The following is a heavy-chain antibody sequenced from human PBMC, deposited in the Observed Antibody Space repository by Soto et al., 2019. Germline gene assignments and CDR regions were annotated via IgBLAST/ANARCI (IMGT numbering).Heavy chain of an antibody. CDR1: GGSISSGGTGSY. D-gene: IGHD1-1*01. V-gene: IGHV4-31*03. CDR2: IYYTGNT. J-gene: IGHJ4*02. Sequence: QVQLQESGPGLVKPSQTLSLTCTVSGGSISSGGTGSYWTWIRQLPGKGLEWIGYIYYTGNTYYNPSLMNRPTISIDTPENQFSLKLTSVTAADTAVYFCASGHDAYKVRYWGQGTLVTVSS. CDR3: ASGHDAYKVRY.